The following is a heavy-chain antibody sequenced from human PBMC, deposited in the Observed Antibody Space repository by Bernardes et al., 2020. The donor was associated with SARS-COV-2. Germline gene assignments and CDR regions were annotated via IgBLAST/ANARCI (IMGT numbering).Heavy chain of an antibody. D-gene: IGHD3-22*01. Sequence: SETLSLTCAVYGGSFSGYYWSWIRQPPGKGLEWIGEINHSGSTNYNPSLKSRVTISVDTSKNQFSLKLSSVTAADTAVYYCARLHDKATSYYYYYYMDVWGKGTTVTVSS. CDR1: GGSFSGYY. J-gene: IGHJ6*03. CDR2: INHSGST. CDR3: ARLHDKATSYYYYYYMDV. V-gene: IGHV4-34*01.